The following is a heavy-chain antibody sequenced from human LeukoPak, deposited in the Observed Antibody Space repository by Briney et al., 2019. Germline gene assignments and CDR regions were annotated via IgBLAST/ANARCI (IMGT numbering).Heavy chain of an antibody. D-gene: IGHD2-2*01. J-gene: IGHJ4*02. CDR2: ISGSGVNT. CDR3: ARGQCSSPSCRYFDY. Sequence: GGSLRLSCTASGYTFSSYSMTWVRQAPGKGLEWVSAISGSGVNTYYADSVKGRFAISRDNSKNTLYLQMNSLRAEDTAVYYCARGQCSSPSCRYFDYWGQGTLVTVSS. CDR1: GYTFSSYS. V-gene: IGHV3-23*01.